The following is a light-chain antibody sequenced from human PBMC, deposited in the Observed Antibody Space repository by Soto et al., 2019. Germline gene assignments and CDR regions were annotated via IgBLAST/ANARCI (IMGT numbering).Light chain of an antibody. CDR3: PAYINYSWT. CDR1: RSINNW. CDR2: KAS. V-gene: IGKV1-5*03. J-gene: IGKJ1*01. Sequence: DFPMTQSPSTLSASVGDTVTITCRASRSINNWLAWYQQKPGKAPKLLIYKASNLESGVPSRFSGSGFGTEFPLPLSSLQPDDFATYYCPAYINYSWTFGPGTKVEI.